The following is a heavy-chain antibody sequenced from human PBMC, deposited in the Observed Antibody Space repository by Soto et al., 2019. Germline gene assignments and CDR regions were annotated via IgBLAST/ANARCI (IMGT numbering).Heavy chain of an antibody. V-gene: IGHV1-69*01. J-gene: IGHJ4*02. CDR2: IIPIFGTA. D-gene: IGHD3-22*01. CDR1: GGSFNRHT. CDR3: ARGWGYDSTDYYYAY. Sequence: QVQLVQSGAEVRKPGSSVRVSCKASGGSFNRHTISWVRQAPGQGLEWMGGIIPIFGTANHAQKFQSRVTIIADESTSTVYMELSSLRSDDTAIYYCARGWGYDSTDYYYAYWGQGTLVIVCS.